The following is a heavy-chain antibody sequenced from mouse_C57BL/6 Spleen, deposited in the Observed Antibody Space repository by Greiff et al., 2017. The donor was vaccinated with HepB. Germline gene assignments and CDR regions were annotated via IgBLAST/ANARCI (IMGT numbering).Heavy chain of an antibody. CDR2: IDPEDGET. D-gene: IGHD3-2*02. V-gene: IGHV14-2*01. Sequence: LVESVAELVKPGASVKLSCTASGFNIKDYYMHWVKQRTEQGLEWIGRIDPEDGETKYAPKFQGKATITADTSSNTAYLQLSSLTSEDTAVYYCAKAPQATRAWFAYWGQGTLVTVSA. J-gene: IGHJ3*01. CDR3: AKAPQATRAWFAY. CDR1: GFNIKDYY.